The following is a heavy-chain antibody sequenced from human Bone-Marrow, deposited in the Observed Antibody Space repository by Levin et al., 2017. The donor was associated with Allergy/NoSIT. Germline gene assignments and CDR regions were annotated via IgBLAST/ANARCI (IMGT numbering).Heavy chain of an antibody. CDR1: GFTISSYY. Sequence: GGSLRLSCAASGFTISSYYMSWVRQAPGKGLEWVSVIYSDGRRYYADSVKGRFTISRDNSKSTVYLQMNSLRVEDTAVYYCARVYPNYYESSGHYFESWGQGTLVTVSS. J-gene: IGHJ4*02. CDR2: IYSDGRR. CDR3: ARVYPNYYESSGHYFES. D-gene: IGHD3-22*01. V-gene: IGHV3-53*01.